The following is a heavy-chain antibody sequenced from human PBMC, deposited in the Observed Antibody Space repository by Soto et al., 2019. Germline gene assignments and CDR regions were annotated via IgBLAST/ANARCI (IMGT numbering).Heavy chain of an antibody. V-gene: IGHV3-23*01. CDR2: ISNSGGST. D-gene: IGHD2-21*02. CDR1: GFTFSSSA. J-gene: IGHJ4*02. Sequence: EVQLLESGRGLVQPGGSLRLSCAASGFTFSSSAMSWVRQAPGKWLEWVSSISNSGGSTYYADSVKGRFTISRDNSKNTLYLQMNSLQAEDTAVYYCAKGCGGDCYSGVQYWGQGTLVTVSS. CDR3: AKGCGGDCYSGVQY.